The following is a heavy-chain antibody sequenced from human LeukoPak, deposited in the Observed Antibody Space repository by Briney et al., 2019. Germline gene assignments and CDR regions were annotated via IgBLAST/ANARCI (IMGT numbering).Heavy chain of an antibody. CDR2: IKKKTDGGTT. Sequence: GRSLRLSCAASGFTFSNAWMSWVRQAPGKGLEWVGRIKKKTDGGTTDYAAPVKGRFTISRDDSKNTLYLQMNSLKTEDTAVYYCTTTYTLWGQGTLVTVSS. CDR1: GFTFSNAW. V-gene: IGHV3-15*01. D-gene: IGHD2-2*02. J-gene: IGHJ4*02. CDR3: TTTYTL.